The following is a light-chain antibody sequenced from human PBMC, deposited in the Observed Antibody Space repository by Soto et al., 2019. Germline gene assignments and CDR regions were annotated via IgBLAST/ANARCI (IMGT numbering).Light chain of an antibody. CDR3: QQYYSTPWT. J-gene: IGKJ1*01. V-gene: IGKV4-1*01. Sequence: DIVMTQSPDSLAVSLGERATINCKSSQSVLYSSNNKNYLAWYQQKPGQPPKLLIYWASTRESGVPDRFSVSGSGTDFTLTISSLQADDVAVYYCQQYYSTPWTFGQGTKVEIK. CDR1: QSVLYSSNNKNY. CDR2: WAS.